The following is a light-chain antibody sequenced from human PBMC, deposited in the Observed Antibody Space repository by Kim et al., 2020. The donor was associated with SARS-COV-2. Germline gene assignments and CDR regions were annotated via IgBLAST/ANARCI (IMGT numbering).Light chain of an antibody. CDR1: QGIGRW. J-gene: IGKJ4*01. CDR3: QQALSFPVT. Sequence: ASVGDRVTITCRARQGIGRWLAGYQQKPGKVPKMLSYEASSLQSGVSSRFSGSGSGTDFTLTISSLQPEDVATYYCQQALSFPVTFGGGTKVDIK. V-gene: IGKV1-12*01. CDR2: EAS.